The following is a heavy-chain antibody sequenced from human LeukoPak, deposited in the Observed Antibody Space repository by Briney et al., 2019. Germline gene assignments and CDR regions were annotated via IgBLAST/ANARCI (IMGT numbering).Heavy chain of an antibody. CDR3: AKAGVISGWDY. Sequence: GRSLRLSCAASGFTLSNYPMGWVRQAPVKGLEWLSAIGEEKSGSWTKSADSVKGRFTISRDNSENTLYLQMDSLTVEDTAVYYCAKAGVISGWDYWGQGVLVTVSS. D-gene: IGHD3-3*02. J-gene: IGHJ4*02. CDR1: GFTLSNYP. CDR2: IGEEKSGSWT. V-gene: IGHV3-23*01.